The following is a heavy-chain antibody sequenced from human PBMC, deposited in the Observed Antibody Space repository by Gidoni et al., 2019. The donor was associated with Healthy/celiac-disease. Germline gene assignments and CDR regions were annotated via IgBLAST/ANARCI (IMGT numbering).Heavy chain of an antibody. CDR3: ARKRVVVTSHWFDP. V-gene: IGHV4-34*01. J-gene: IGHJ5*02. CDR1: GGSFSGYY. D-gene: IGHD2-21*02. CDR2: INHSGST. Sequence: QVQLQQWGAGLLTPSETLSLTCAVYGGSFSGYYWSWIRQPPGKGLEWIVEINHSGSTNYNPSLKSRVTISVDTSKNQFSLKLSSVTAADTAVYYCARKRVVVTSHWFDPWGQGTLVTVSS.